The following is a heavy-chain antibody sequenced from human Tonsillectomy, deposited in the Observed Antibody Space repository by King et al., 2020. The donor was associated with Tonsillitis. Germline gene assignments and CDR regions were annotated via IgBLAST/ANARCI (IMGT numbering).Heavy chain of an antibody. Sequence: QLVQSGGGLVQPGGSLRLSCAASGFTFSSYAMSWVRQAPGKGLEWVSVISYSGGITYYADSVKGRFTISRDNSKNTLYLQMNSLRAGVTAVYYCAKEPYDTSGYYSDYWGQGTLVTVSS. CDR2: ISYSGGIT. CDR3: AKEPYDTSGYYSDY. J-gene: IGHJ4*02. V-gene: IGHV3-23*04. D-gene: IGHD3-22*01. CDR1: GFTFSSYA.